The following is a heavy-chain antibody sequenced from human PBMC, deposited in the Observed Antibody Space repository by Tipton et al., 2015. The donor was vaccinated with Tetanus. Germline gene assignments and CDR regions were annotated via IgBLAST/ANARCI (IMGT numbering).Heavy chain of an antibody. V-gene: IGHV4-59*11. CDR2: ISYAGYT. CDR3: AREMNRFFDI. CDR1: GGPISGHY. J-gene: IGHJ2*01. Sequence: TLSLTCTVSGGPISGHYWSWIRQTPGRGLEWIGYISYAGYTSYSPSLKNRVTMSVDTSKNQFSLKLKSVTAADTAVYYCAREMNRFFDIWGRGPLVTASS. D-gene: IGHD1-14*01.